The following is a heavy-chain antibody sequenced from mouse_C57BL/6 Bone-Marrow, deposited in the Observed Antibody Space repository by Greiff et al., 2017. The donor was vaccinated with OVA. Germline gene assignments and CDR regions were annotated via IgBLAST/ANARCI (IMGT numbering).Heavy chain of an antibody. J-gene: IGHJ1*03. D-gene: IGHD1-1*01. CDR3: ARGHYYGSSYVFYWYFDV. CDR2: IYPGDGDT. V-gene: IGHV1-82*01. Sequence: QVQLQQSGPELVKPGASVKISCKASGYAFSSSWMNWVKQRPGKGLEWIGRIYPGDGDTNYNGKFKGKATLTADKSSSTAYMQLSSLTSEDSAVYFCARGHYYGSSYVFYWYFDVWGTGTTVTVSS. CDR1: GYAFSSSW.